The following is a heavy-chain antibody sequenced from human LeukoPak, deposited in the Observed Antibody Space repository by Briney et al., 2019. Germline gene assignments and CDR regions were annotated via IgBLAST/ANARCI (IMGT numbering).Heavy chain of an antibody. D-gene: IGHD3-16*01. CDR1: GGYIGKFY. CDR3: ARSDYYGLGSYNWFFDL. Sequence: SETLSLTRSVSGGYIGKFYWSWIRQSPGMGLEWIGYAYYSGTTRYNRSFRGRVSMSADDSRNLFSLRLRSVTAADTAVYYCARSDYYGLGSYNWFFDLWGRGTLVTVSS. CDR2: AYYSGTT. V-gene: IGHV4-59*01. J-gene: IGHJ2*01.